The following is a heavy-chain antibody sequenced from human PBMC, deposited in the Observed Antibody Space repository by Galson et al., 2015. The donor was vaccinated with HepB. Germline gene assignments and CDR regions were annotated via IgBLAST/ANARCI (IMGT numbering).Heavy chain of an antibody. CDR2: LKQDGSEK. D-gene: IGHD6-19*01. CDR3: ARTRRIAVAGVFDY. CDR1: GFTFSSYW. Sequence: LSLSCAASGFTFSSYWMSWVRQAPGKGLEWVANLKQDGSEKYYVDSVKGRFTISRDNAKNSLYLQMNSLRAEDTAVYYCARTRRIAVAGVFDYWGQGTLVTVSS. V-gene: IGHV3-7*01. J-gene: IGHJ4*02.